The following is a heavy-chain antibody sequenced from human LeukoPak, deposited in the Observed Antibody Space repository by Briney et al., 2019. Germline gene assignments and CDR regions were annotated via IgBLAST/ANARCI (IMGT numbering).Heavy chain of an antibody. CDR1: GYTFTSYC. CDR3: AREGLGELTLDY. D-gene: IGHD3-16*01. CDR2: ISTYNGDT. J-gene: IGHJ4*02. Sequence: ASVKVSCQASGYTFTSYCISWVRQAPGQGLEGMGWISTYNGDTNYAQKLQGRVTMTTETSTSTAYMELRSLRSDDTAVYYCAREGLGELTLDYWGQGTLVTVSS. V-gene: IGHV1-18*01.